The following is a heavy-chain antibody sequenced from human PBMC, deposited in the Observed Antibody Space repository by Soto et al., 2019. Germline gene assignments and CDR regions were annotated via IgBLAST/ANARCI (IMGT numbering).Heavy chain of an antibody. J-gene: IGHJ6*02. CDR1: GDTFSSNA. CDR2: IIPTFGRT. Sequence: SVKFSCKASGDTFSSNAISWVRQAPGKGLEWMGKIIPTFGRTNYAQKFQGRLTISADDSTSTAYMELSSLVSEDTAVYYCARDPLSSFAMDVWGQGTTVPVSS. CDR3: ARDPLSSFAMDV. D-gene: IGHD3-10*02. V-gene: IGHV1-69*13.